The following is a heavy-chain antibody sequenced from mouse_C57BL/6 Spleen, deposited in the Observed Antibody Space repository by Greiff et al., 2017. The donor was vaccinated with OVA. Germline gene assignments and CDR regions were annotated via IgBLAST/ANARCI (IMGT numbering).Heavy chain of an antibody. CDR2: IYPTDSET. CDR3: ARYGMVGSAMDY. V-gene: IGHV1-61*01. J-gene: IGHJ4*01. CDR1: GYTFTSYW. D-gene: IGHD2-2*01. Sequence: QVQLQQPGAELVRPGSSVKLSCKASGYTFTSYWMDWVKQRPGQGLEWIGNIYPTDSETHYNQKFKDKATLTVDKSSSTAYMQLSSLTSEDSAVYYCARYGMVGSAMDYWGQGTSVTVSS.